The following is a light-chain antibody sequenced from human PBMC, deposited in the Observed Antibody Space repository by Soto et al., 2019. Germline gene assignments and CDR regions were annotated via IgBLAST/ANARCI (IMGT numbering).Light chain of an antibody. Sequence: EIVLTQSPGTLSLSPGERATLSCRASQSVSSNNLACYQQRPGQAPMVVIYGASTRATGIPEMFSGSGGGTDFTLIISILDAEDFAVYYYQQYSRSPFTFGPGTKVDIK. CDR2: GAS. CDR1: QSVSSNN. V-gene: IGKV3-20*01. J-gene: IGKJ3*01. CDR3: QQYSRSPFT.